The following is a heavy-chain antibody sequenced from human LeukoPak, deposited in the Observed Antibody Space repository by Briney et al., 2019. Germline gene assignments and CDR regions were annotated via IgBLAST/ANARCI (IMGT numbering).Heavy chain of an antibody. CDR3: ARGRLSYYDFWSAEGRDWFDP. CDR1: GGSISSTTYY. Sequence: PSETLSLTCIVSGGSISSTTYYWGWIRQPPGKRLEWIGSIYYSGNTYYNPSLKSRVTISVDTSKNQFSLKLSSVTAADTAVYYCARGRLSYYDFWSAEGRDWFDPWGQGTLVTVSS. D-gene: IGHD3-3*01. CDR2: IYYSGNT. J-gene: IGHJ5*02. V-gene: IGHV4-39*07.